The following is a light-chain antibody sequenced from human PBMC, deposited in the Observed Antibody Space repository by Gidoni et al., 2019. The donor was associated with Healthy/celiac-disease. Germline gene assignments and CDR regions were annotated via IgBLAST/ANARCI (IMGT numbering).Light chain of an antibody. CDR2: GNS. CDR1: SSNTGAGYD. V-gene: IGLV1-40*01. J-gene: IGLJ3*02. Sequence: QSVLTQPPSVSGAPGQRVTISCTVSSSNTGAGYDVHWYQQLPGTAPKLLIYGNSNRPSGVPDRFSGSKSGTSASLAITGLQAEDEADYYCQSYDSSLSGSRVFGGGTKLTVL. CDR3: QSYDSSLSGSRV.